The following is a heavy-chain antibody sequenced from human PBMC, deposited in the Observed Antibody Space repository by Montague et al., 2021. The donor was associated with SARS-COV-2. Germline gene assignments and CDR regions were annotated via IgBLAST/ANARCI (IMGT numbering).Heavy chain of an antibody. CDR3: ARDQTVLEWIWYGMDV. D-gene: IGHD3-3*01. CDR2: IDHSGNT. CDR1: GGSFSTYY. V-gene: IGHV4-34*01. Sequence: SETLSPSCAVYGGSFSTYYWSWIRQSPGKGLEWIGNIDHSGNTNYNPSLKSRVSISVDTSSSRFSLYLTSVTAADAAVYYCARDQTVLEWIWYGMDVWGPGTTVTVSS. J-gene: IGHJ6*02.